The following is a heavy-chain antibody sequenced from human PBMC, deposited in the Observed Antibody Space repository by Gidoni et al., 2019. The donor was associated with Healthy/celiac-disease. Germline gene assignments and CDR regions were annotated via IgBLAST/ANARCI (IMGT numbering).Heavy chain of an antibody. D-gene: IGHD3-10*01. CDR2: IRWNSGSI. CDR1: GFTFDDYA. J-gene: IGHJ3*02. CDR3: AKPYGSGSEDAFDI. V-gene: IGHV3-9*01. Sequence: VQRVESGGGLVQPGRSLRLTCAASGFTFDDYAMHWVRQDPGKGLEWVSGIRWNSGSIGYADSVKGRFTISRDNAKNSLYLQMNSLRAEDTALYYCAKPYGSGSEDAFDIWGQGTMVTVSS.